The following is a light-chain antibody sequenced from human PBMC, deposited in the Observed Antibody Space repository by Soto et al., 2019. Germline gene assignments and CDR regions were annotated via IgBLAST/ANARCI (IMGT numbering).Light chain of an antibody. CDR2: AAS. CDR1: QSISSW. CDR3: QQANSFPQM. V-gene: IGKV1-12*01. Sequence: DIQMTQSPSTLSASVGDRVTITCRASQSISSWLAWYQQKPGKAPKLLIYAASSLQSGVPSRFSGNGPGTDFTLTISSLQPEDFASYYCQQANSFPQMFGQGTKVDIK. J-gene: IGKJ1*01.